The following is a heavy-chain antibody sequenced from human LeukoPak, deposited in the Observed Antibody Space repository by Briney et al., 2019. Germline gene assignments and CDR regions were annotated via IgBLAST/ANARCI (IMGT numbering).Heavy chain of an antibody. CDR1: GGSINSGSYY. Sequence: SETLSLTCTVSGGSINSGSYYWSWLRQPAGKGLEWIGRIYTSGSTNYNPSLTSRVTMSVDTSKNQFSLKRSSVTAADTAVYYCARGKLGYCSSTSCYWFDPWGQGTLVTVSS. V-gene: IGHV4-61*02. CDR3: ARGKLGYCSSTSCYWFDP. D-gene: IGHD2-2*01. J-gene: IGHJ5*02. CDR2: IYTSGST.